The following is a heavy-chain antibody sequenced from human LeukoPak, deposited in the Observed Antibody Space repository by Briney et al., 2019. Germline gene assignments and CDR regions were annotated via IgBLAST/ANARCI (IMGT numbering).Heavy chain of an antibody. Sequence: GGSLRLSCAASGFTFSRYWMTWLRQAPGEGLEWVANIKQDGSETHYVDSVKGRFTISRDNAKNSLSLQMNSPRVEDTAGYYCARPFDDGSGRFNRPYDSWGQGTLVTVSS. D-gene: IGHD3-10*01. CDR2: IKQDGSET. CDR3: ARPFDDGSGRFNRPYDS. V-gene: IGHV3-7*04. CDR1: GFTFSRYW. J-gene: IGHJ4*02.